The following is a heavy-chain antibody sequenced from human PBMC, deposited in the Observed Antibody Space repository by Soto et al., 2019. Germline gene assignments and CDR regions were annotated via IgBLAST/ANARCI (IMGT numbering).Heavy chain of an antibody. CDR1: GFTFSNYG. CDR3: AKDLLSMVRGDIKEIDY. V-gene: IGHV3-30*18. CDR2: ISYDGSNK. Sequence: QVQLVESGGGVVQPGRSLRLSCAASGFTFSNYGIHWVRQAPGKGLEWVAVISYDGSNKYYADSVKGRFTISRDNSKNTLYLQMISLRAEDTAVYYCAKDLLSMVRGDIKEIDYWGQGTLVTVSS. D-gene: IGHD3-10*01. J-gene: IGHJ4*02.